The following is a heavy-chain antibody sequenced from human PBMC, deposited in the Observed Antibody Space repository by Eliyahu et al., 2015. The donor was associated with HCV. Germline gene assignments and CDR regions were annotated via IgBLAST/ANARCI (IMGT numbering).Heavy chain of an antibody. V-gene: IGHV3-23*01. CDR3: AKVLRVLAVAYDY. Sequence: EVQLLESGGGLVQPGGSLRLSCAASGFTFSSYAMSWGPPGPGEGVGGVSAISGSGGSTYYADSVKGRFTISRDNSKNTLYLQMNSLRAEDTAVYYCAKVLRVLAVAYDYWGQGTLVTVSS. J-gene: IGHJ4*02. CDR1: GFTFSSYA. CDR2: ISGSGGST. D-gene: IGHD6-19*01.